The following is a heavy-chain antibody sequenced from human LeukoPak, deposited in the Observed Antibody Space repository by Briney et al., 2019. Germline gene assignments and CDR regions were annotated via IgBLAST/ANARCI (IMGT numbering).Heavy chain of an antibody. J-gene: IGHJ4*02. CDR1: GFTFRSHA. Sequence: PGGSLRLSCAASGFTFRSHAMSWVRQAPGKGLEWLSAISGSGGSTYYAESVKGRFTISRDNSKNTLSLQMNSLRAEDTAVYYCAKDTPVAGTSRKFDYWGQGTLVTVSP. CDR3: AKDTPVAGTSRKFDY. D-gene: IGHD6-19*01. V-gene: IGHV3-23*01. CDR2: ISGSGGST.